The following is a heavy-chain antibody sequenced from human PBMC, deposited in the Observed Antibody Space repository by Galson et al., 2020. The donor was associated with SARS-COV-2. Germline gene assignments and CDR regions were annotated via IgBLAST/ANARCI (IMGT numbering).Heavy chain of an antibody. CDR1: GFSFSTYA. V-gene: IGHV3-23*01. J-gene: IGHJ5*02. Sequence: SLKISCAASGFSFSTYAMSWVRQAPGKGLEWVSAISGGGGSTYYADSVKGRFTISRDNSRNTLYLQISTLRVEDTAVYYCAKSRGYSGNYNWIDPWGQGTLVTVSS. D-gene: IGHD5-12*01. CDR2: ISGGGGST. CDR3: AKSRGYSGNYNWIDP.